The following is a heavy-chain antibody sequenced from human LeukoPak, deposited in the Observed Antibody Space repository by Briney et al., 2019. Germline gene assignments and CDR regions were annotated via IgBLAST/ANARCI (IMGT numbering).Heavy chain of an antibody. D-gene: IGHD5-12*01. V-gene: IGHV5-51*01. CDR1: GYSFTSYW. Sequence: GESLKISCKGSGYSFTSYWIGWVRQMPGKGLEWMGIIYPGDSDTRYSPSFQGQVTISANKSTSTAYLQWSSLKASDTAMYYCARLPDHSGIYYFDYWGQGTLVTVSS. CDR2: IYPGDSDT. CDR3: ARLPDHSGIYYFDY. J-gene: IGHJ4*02.